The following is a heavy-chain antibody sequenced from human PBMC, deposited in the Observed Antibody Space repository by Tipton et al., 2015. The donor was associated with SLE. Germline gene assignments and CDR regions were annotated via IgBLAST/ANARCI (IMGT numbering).Heavy chain of an antibody. CDR3: ARDSKSRYSSSGVAFDI. CDR1: GFTFSSYA. Sequence: SLRLSCAASGFTFSSYAMSWVRQAPGKGLEWVSVIYSGGSTYYADSVKGRFTISRDNSKNTLYLQMNSLRAEDTAVYYCARDSKSRYSSSGVAFDIWGQGTMVTVSS. J-gene: IGHJ3*02. D-gene: IGHD6-13*01. V-gene: IGHV3-23*03. CDR2: IYSGGST.